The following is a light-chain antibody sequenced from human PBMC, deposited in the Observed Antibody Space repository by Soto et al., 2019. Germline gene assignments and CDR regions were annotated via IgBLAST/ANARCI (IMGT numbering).Light chain of an antibody. V-gene: IGKV3-11*01. CDR2: GAS. CDR1: QSVSSY. CDR3: LQRSNWLT. J-gene: IGKJ4*01. Sequence: EIVLTQSPATLSLSPGERATLSCRASQSVSSYLAWYQQKPGQAPRLLIYGASNRAPGIPARFSGSGSGTDFTLTISSLEPEDSAVYYCLQRSNWLTFGGGTKVEIK.